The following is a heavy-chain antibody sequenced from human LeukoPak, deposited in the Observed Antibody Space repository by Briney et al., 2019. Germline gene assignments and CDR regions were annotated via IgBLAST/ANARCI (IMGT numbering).Heavy chain of an antibody. V-gene: IGHV3-11*01. D-gene: IGHD4-17*01. J-gene: IGHJ4*02. CDR1: GFTFSDYY. CDR3: ARRDYNYGDHYFDY. CDR2: ISSSGSTI. Sequence: GGSLRLSCAASGFTFSDYYMSWIRQAPGKGLEWVSYISSSGSTIYYADSVRGRFTISRDNAKNSLYLQMNSLRAEDTAVYYCARRDYNYGDHYFDYWGQGTLVTVSS.